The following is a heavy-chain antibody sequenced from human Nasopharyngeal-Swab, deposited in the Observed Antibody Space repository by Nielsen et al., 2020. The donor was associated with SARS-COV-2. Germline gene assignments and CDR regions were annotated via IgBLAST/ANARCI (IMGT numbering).Heavy chain of an antibody. CDR1: GFTFSDYY. J-gene: IGHJ4*02. CDR2: IGTAGTTR. D-gene: IGHD5-24*01. Sequence: GESLKISCAASGFTFSDYYMTWIRQTPGKGLEWVACIGTAGTTRLYADSVKGRFTISRDNAKNSLSLQLHSLRAEDTAIHYCARESLGGGYNGGVDYWGQGTLVTVSS. CDR3: ARESLGGGYNGGVDY. V-gene: IGHV3-11*01.